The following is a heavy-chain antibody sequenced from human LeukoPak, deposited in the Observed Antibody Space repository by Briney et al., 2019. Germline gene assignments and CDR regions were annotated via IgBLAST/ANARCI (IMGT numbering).Heavy chain of an antibody. CDR3: ASFRRDYYYYYMDV. Sequence: SETLSLTCAVSGYSISSGYYWGWIRQPPGKGLGWIGSIYHSGSTYYNPSLKSRVTISGDTSKNQFSLKLSSVTAADTAVYYCASFRRDYYYYYMDVWGKGTTVTVSS. CDR2: IYHSGST. J-gene: IGHJ6*03. CDR1: GYSISSGYY. V-gene: IGHV4-38-2*01.